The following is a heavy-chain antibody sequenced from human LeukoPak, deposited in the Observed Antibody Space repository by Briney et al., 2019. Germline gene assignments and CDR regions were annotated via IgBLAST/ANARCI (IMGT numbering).Heavy chain of an antibody. J-gene: IGHJ4*02. Sequence: GGSLRLSCAASGFTFSSYAMNWVRQAPGKGLEWVSSISSSSSYIYYADSVKGRFTISRDNAKNSLYLQMNSLRAEDTAVYYCAGSYDTALEDDNWGQGTLVSVAS. CDR1: GFTFSSYA. CDR2: ISSSSSYI. D-gene: IGHD3-22*01. CDR3: AGSYDTALEDDN. V-gene: IGHV3-21*01.